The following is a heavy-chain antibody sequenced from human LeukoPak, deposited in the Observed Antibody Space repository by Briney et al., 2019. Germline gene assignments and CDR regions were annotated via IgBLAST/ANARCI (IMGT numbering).Heavy chain of an antibody. V-gene: IGHV3-74*03. Sequence: PGGSLRLSCAASEFPFSSYVMHWVRQVPGKGLVWVSRISHDGRSRTYADSVKGRFTISRDNSKNTLYLQMNSLRAEDTAVYYCAKGRGYSGYDHSYFDYWGQGTLVTVSS. CDR1: EFPFSSYV. CDR3: AKGRGYSGYDHSYFDY. J-gene: IGHJ4*02. CDR2: ISHDGRSR. D-gene: IGHD5-12*01.